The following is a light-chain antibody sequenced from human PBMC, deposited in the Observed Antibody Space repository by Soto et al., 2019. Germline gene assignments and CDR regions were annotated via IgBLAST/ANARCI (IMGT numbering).Light chain of an antibody. Sequence: IQMTPSHSTLSGSVGDRVTITWRVSQTISSWLAWYQQKPGKAPKLLIYKASTLKSGVPSRFSGSGSGTEFTLTISSLQPDDFATYYCQHYNSYSEAFGQGTKVDIK. V-gene: IGKV1-5*03. CDR2: KAS. CDR3: QHYNSYSEA. J-gene: IGKJ1*01. CDR1: QTISSW.